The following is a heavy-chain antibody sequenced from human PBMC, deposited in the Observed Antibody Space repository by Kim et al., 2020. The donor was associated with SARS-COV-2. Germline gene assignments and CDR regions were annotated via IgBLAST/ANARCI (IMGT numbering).Heavy chain of an antibody. V-gene: IGHV3-23*01. CDR1: GFSFSSYT. D-gene: IGHD6-25*01. Sequence: GGSLRLSCAASGFSFSSYTMSWVRQAPGKGLEWVSSLSTNGSNTYYADSVKGRFTISRDNSRNTLNLQMNSLRAEDTAVYYCVRNSGSSIGSGVGVWGQG. CDR2: LSTNGSNT. J-gene: IGHJ6*02. CDR3: VRNSGSSIGSGVGV.